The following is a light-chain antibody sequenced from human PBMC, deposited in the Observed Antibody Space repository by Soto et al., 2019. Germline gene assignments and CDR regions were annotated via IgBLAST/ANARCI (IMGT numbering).Light chain of an antibody. J-gene: IGKJ2*01. Sequence: DIQMTQSPSSLSASVGDRVTITCRASQGISSWLAWYQQKPEKAPKSLIYAASSLQSGVQSRFRVSEPGTAFTPADSSLQPEDFATYDCEQDNSYPPTFGQRTKLEIK. CDR1: QGISSW. CDR2: AAS. CDR3: EQDNSYPPT. V-gene: IGKV1D-16*01.